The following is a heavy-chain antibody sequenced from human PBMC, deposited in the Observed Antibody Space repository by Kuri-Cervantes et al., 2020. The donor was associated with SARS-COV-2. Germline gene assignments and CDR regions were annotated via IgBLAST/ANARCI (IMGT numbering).Heavy chain of an antibody. J-gene: IGHJ4*02. CDR1: GFTFSSYSMN. V-gene: IGHV4-39*01. CDR2: IYYSGST. CDR3: ARRSRVSSSAVVHYYFDY. D-gene: IGHD6-6*01. Sequence: GSLRLSCAAAGFTFSSYSMNWVRQPPGKGLEWIGSIYYSGSTYYNPSLKSRVTISVDTSKNQFSLKLSSVTAADTAVYYCARRSRVSSSAVVHYYFDYWGQGTLVTVSS.